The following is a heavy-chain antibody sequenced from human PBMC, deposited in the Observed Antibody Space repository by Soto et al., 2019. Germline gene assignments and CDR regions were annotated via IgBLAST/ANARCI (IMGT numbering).Heavy chain of an antibody. CDR1: GFTFSNAW. Sequence: GGSLRLSCAASGFTFSNAWMNWVRQAPGKGLEWVGRIKSKTDGGTTDYAAPVKGRFTISRDDSKNTLYLQMNSLKTEDTAVYYCAKDYSSGSYYFDYWGQGTRVTVSS. J-gene: IGHJ4*02. V-gene: IGHV3-15*07. CDR3: AKDYSSGSYYFDY. CDR2: IKSKTDGGTT. D-gene: IGHD6-19*01.